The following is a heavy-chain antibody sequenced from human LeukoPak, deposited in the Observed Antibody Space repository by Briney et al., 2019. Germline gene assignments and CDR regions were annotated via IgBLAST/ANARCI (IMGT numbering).Heavy chain of an antibody. J-gene: IGHJ4*02. V-gene: IGHV5-51*01. Sequence: GESLKISCEGSGYSFPSHYIAWVRQMPGKGLEWMGIIYPGDSDTTYRPSFQGQVTISADNSINTAYVQWSSLKASDTAIYYCARASSNHFDFWGQGTLVTVSS. CDR1: GYSFPSHY. CDR3: ARASSNHFDF. CDR2: IYPGDSDT.